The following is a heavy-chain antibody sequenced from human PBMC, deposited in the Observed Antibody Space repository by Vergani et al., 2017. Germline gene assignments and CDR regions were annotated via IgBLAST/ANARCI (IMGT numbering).Heavy chain of an antibody. CDR2: ISASGGST. J-gene: IGHJ4*02. CDR3: AKGAYDYVWGSYDY. V-gene: IGHV3-23*01. Sequence: EVQLLESGGGLVRPGGSLRLSCAASGFTFSNYAMSWVRQAPGKGLEWVSGISASGGSTYYADSVKGRFTISRGNSKNTLFLQMNSLRAEDTAVYYCAKGAYDYVWGSYDYWGQGTLVAVSS. CDR1: GFTFSNYA. D-gene: IGHD3-16*01.